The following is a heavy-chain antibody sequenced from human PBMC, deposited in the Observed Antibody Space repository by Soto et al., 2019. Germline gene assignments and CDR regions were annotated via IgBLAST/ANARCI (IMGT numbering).Heavy chain of an antibody. D-gene: IGHD2-15*01. CDR3: ARMDIGYCSGGSCYYANYYYYMDV. CDR2: MNPNSGNT. J-gene: IGHJ6*03. CDR1: GYTFTSYD. Sequence: ASVKVSCKASGYTFTSYDINWVRQATGQGLEWMGWMNPNSGNTGYAQKFQGRVTMTRNTSISTAYMELSSLRSEDTAVYYCARMDIGYCSGGSCYYANYYYYMDVWGKGTTVTVSS. V-gene: IGHV1-8*01.